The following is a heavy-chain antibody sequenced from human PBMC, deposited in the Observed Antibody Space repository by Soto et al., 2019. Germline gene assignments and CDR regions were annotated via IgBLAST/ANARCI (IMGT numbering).Heavy chain of an antibody. Sequence: EVQLMESGGGLVQPGGSLRLSCAASGFTFTSYWMQWSRQAPGEGLVWVSRINGDGTYTRYADSVKGRFTISRDNAKDTLYLQMNSLRDEDTAVYYCARERGPYYTDYWGQGTLVTVSS. V-gene: IGHV3-74*01. CDR1: GFTFTSYW. D-gene: IGHD1-26*01. J-gene: IGHJ4*02. CDR2: INGDGTYT. CDR3: ARERGPYYTDY.